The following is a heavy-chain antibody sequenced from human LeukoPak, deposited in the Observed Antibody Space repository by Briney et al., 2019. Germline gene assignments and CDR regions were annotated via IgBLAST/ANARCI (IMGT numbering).Heavy chain of an antibody. J-gene: IGHJ3*02. Sequence: SQTLSLTCVISGDSVSSNSAAWNWIRQSPSRGLEWLGRTYYRSKWSNDYALSVQSRITVNPDTSKNHFSLQLNSVTPEESAVYYCARYRHDAFDIWGQGTTVTVSP. CDR3: ARYRHDAFDI. CDR2: TYYRSKWSN. D-gene: IGHD3-16*02. V-gene: IGHV6-1*01. CDR1: GDSVSSNSAA.